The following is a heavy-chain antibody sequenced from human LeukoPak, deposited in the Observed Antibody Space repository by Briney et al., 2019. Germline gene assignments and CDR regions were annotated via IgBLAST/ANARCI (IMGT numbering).Heavy chain of an antibody. CDR2: FDPEDGET. D-gene: IGHD3-3*01. CDR1: GYTLTELS. V-gene: IGHV1-24*01. CDR3: ARGLGFWATFDP. J-gene: IGHJ5*02. Sequence: ASVKVSCKVSGYTLTELSMHWVRQAPGKGLEWMGGFDPEDGETIYAQKFQGRVTITRNTSISTAYMELSSLRSEDTAVYYCARGLGFWATFDPWGQGTLVTVSS.